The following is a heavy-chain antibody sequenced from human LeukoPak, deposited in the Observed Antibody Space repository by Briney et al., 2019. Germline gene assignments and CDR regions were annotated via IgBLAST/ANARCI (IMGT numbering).Heavy chain of an antibody. Sequence: PGASPILSCAVFGFTFTDFWMNWVRLAPGKGLEWVASIRQDGSEKTYVDSVKGRFTISRDNTKYSLSLQVNNPRVEDTAVYYCASDGAATGLYFDLWGQGTLVAVSS. D-gene: IGHD6-13*01. V-gene: IGHV3-7*01. CDR3: ASDGAATGLYFDL. J-gene: IGHJ4*01. CDR2: IRQDGSEK. CDR1: GFTFTDFW.